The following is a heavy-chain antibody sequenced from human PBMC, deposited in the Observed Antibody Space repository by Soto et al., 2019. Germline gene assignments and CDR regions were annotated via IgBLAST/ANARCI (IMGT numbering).Heavy chain of an antibody. V-gene: IGHV4-4*02. CDR2: IGHSGST. D-gene: IGHD6-13*01. CDR1: GGSISSSNW. CDR3: ARVAQQLVVRWFDP. Sequence: QVQLQESGPGLVKPSGTLSLTCAVSGGSISSSNWWSWDRQPPGKGLERIWEIGHSGSTNYNLSLKSRVTISVDKSKNQFTLKLSSVTAADTAVYYCARVAQQLVVRWFDPWGQGTLVTVSS. J-gene: IGHJ5*02.